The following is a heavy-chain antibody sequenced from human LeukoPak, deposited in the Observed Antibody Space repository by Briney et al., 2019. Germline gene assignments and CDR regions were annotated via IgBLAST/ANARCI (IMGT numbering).Heavy chain of an antibody. D-gene: IGHD3-10*01. V-gene: IGHV3-74*01. J-gene: IGHJ4*02. CDR2: INSDGSST. CDR1: GFTFSSYW. Sequence: TGGSLRLSCAASGFTFSSYWMHWVRRVPGKGLVWVSHINSDGSSTSYADSVKGRFTISRDNAKNTLYLQMNSLRAEDTAVYFCARDKVYYGSGTYGYWGQGTLVTVSS. CDR3: ARDKVYYGSGTYGY.